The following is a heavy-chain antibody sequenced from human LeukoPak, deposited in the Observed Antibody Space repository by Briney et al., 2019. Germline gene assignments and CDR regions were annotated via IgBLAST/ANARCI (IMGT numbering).Heavy chain of an antibody. CDR3: ARKGSRGSGSYYRKPPYYYYGMGV. CDR1: GGSFSGYY. CDR2: INHSGST. J-gene: IGHJ6*02. Sequence: SETLSLTCAVYGGSFSGYYWSWIRQPPGKGLEWIGEINHSGSTNYNPSLKSRVTISVDTSKNQFSLKLSSVTAADTAVYYCARKGSRGSGSYYRKPPYYYYGMGVWGQGTTVTVSS. D-gene: IGHD3-10*01. V-gene: IGHV4-34*01.